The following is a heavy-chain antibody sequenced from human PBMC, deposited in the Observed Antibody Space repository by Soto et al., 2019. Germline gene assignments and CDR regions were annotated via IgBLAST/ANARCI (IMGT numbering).Heavy chain of an antibody. CDR2: ISSDEKIK. D-gene: IGHD6-6*01. CDR3: ARGLRSVLDY. J-gene: IGHJ4*02. CDR1: GFIFSNFG. Sequence: GGSLRLSCVASGFIFSNFGMHWVRRAPGKGLEWVAVISSDEKIKQYADSVRGRFAISRDNSKNTLYLQMTSLRAEDTAIYYCARGLRSVLDYWGQGTLVTVSS. V-gene: IGHV3-33*01.